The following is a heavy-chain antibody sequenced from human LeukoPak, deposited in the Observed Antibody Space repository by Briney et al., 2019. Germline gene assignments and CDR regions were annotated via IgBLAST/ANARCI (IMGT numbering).Heavy chain of an antibody. CDR3: AGDCYDYVWGSYRYYFDY. D-gene: IGHD3-16*02. V-gene: IGHV4-4*07. J-gene: IGHJ4*02. CDR2: IYTSGST. CDR1: GGSISSYY. Sequence: SETLSLTCTVSGGSISSYYWSWIRQPAGKGLEWIGRIYTSGSTNYNPSFKSRVTMSVDTSKNQFSLKLSSVTAADTAVYYCAGDCYDYVWGSYRYYFDYWGQGTLVTVSS.